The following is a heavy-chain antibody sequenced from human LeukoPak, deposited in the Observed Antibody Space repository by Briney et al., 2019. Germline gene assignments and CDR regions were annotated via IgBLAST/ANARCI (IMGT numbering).Heavy chain of an antibody. CDR2: IYYSGST. V-gene: IGHV4-39*07. CDR1: GGSISSSSYY. J-gene: IGHJ5*02. Sequence: PSETLSLTCTVSGGSISSSSYYWGWIRQPPGKGLEWIGSIYYSGSTYYNPSLKSRVTISVDTSKNQFSLKLSSVTAADTAVYYCATWRGYYDSSLGWFDPWGQGTLVTVSS. D-gene: IGHD3-22*01. CDR3: ATWRGYYDSSLGWFDP.